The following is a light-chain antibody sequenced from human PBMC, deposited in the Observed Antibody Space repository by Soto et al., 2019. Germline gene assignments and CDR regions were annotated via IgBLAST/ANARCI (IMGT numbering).Light chain of an antibody. J-gene: IGKJ3*01. Sequence: GDRVTITCQASQDISNYLNWYQQKPGKAPKLLIYDASNLETGVPSRFSGSGSGTDFTFTISSLQPEDIATYYCQQYDNLPPGVTFGPGTKVDIK. CDR2: DAS. CDR1: QDISNY. CDR3: QQYDNLPPGVT. V-gene: IGKV1-33*01.